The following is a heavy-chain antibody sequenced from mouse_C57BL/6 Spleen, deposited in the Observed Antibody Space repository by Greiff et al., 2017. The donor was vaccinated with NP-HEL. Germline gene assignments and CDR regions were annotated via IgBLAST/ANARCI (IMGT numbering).Heavy chain of an antibody. J-gene: IGHJ3*01. CDR1: GYTFTDYY. CDR2: INPNNGGT. D-gene: IGHD2-4*01. CDR3: ARGLRGWFAY. Sequence: EVQLQQSGPELVKPGASVKISCKASGYTFTDYYMNWVKQSHGKSLEWIGDINPNNGGTSYNQKFKGKATLTVDKSSSTAYMELRSLTSEDSAVYYCARGLRGWFAYGGQGTLVTVSA. V-gene: IGHV1-26*01.